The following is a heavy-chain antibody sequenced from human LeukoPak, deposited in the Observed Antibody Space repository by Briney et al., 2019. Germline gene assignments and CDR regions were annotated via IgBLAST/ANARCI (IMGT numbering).Heavy chain of an antibody. D-gene: IGHD1-26*01. V-gene: IGHV1-69*13. Sequence: ASVKVSCKASGGTFIRYAISWVRQAPGQGLEWMGGFIPIVGTANYAQKFQGRVTITADESASTTFMELSSLRSEDTAVYYCARDRKSGFNYASDNWGQGTLVTVSS. CDR3: ARDRKSGFNYASDN. CDR1: GGTFIRYA. CDR2: FIPIVGTA. J-gene: IGHJ4*02.